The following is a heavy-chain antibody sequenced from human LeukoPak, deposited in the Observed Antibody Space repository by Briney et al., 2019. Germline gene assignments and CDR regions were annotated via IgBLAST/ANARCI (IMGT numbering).Heavy chain of an antibody. CDR1: GFTFSDNY. CDR3: VRTAGREGGD. Sequence: GGSLRLSCAASGFTFSDNYMSWIRQAPGKGLEWVSYISATSTDTNYADSVKGRFSVSRDNARNSLNLQMNSLRAEDTAVYYCVRTAGREGGDWGQGTLVTVSS. D-gene: IGHD3-16*01. V-gene: IGHV3-11*06. CDR2: ISATSTDT. J-gene: IGHJ4*02.